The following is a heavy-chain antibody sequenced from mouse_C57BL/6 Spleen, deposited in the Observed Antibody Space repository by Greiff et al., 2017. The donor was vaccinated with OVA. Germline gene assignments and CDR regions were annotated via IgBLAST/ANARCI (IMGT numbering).Heavy chain of an antibody. CDR1: GFTFSDYG. D-gene: IGHD1-1*02. CDR3: ARIWGAY. CDR2: ISSGSSTI. Sequence: DVKLQESGGGLVKPGGSLKLSCAASGFTFSDYGMHWVRQAPEKGLEWVAYISSGSSTIYYADTVKGRFTISRDNAKNTLFLQMTSLRSEDTAMYYCARIWGAYWGQGTLVTVSA. J-gene: IGHJ3*01. V-gene: IGHV5-17*01.